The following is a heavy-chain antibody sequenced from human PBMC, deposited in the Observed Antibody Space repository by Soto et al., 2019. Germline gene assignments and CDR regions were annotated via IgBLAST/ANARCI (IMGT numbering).Heavy chain of an antibody. D-gene: IGHD7-27*01. CDR1: GFTFSSSV. CDR3: TSLGQFDY. V-gene: IGHV3-23*01. J-gene: IGHJ4*02. Sequence: GGSLRLCGAASGFTFSSSVMNWVRQAPGKGLEWVSSISVSGGSTFYAGSVKGRFTLSRDNSKNTLYLQMNSLRVDGTAVYYCTSLGQFDYWGQGALVTVSS. CDR2: ISVSGGST.